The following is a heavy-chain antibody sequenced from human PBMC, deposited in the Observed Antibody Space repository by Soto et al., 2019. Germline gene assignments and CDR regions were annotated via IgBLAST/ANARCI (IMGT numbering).Heavy chain of an antibody. J-gene: IGHJ4*02. CDR3: AEGGGYCSSTSCYLFDY. CDR2: IYHSGST. Sequence: SETLSLTCAVSGGSISSSNWWSWVRQPPGKGLEWIGEIYHSGSTNYNPSLKSRVTISVDKSKNQFSLKLSSVTAADTAVYYCAEGGGYCSSTSCYLFDYWGQGTLVTVSS. CDR1: GGSISSSNW. D-gene: IGHD2-2*01. V-gene: IGHV4-4*02.